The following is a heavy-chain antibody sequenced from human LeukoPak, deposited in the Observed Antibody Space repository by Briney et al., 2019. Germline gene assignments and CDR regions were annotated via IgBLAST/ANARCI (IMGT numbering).Heavy chain of an antibody. J-gene: IGHJ5*02. CDR3: ARDRVVVAPIFSLNWFDP. Sequence: ASVTVSCKASGYTFTGYYIHWVRQAPGQGLEWVGWINPNSGDTAYAQHFQGRVTMTRDTSISTAYMQLSSLRSDDTAVYYCARDRVVVAPIFSLNWFDPWGQGTLVTVSS. V-gene: IGHV1-2*02. D-gene: IGHD2-15*01. CDR2: INPNSGDT. CDR1: GYTFTGYY.